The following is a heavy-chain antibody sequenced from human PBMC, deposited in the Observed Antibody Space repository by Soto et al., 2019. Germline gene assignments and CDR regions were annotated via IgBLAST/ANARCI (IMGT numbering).Heavy chain of an antibody. CDR2: IWYDGKRT. CDR1: GFNLNYFG. V-gene: IGHV3-33*06. J-gene: IGHJ4*02. D-gene: IGHD2-2*02. Sequence: HPGGSLRLSCAASGFNLNYFGIHWVRQAPGKGLEWVAVIWYDGKRTNYVDSVKGRFTISRDSSKNTVYLQMNSLRAEDTAVYYCAKENTPPYFDYWGQGALVTVSS. CDR3: AKENTPPYFDY.